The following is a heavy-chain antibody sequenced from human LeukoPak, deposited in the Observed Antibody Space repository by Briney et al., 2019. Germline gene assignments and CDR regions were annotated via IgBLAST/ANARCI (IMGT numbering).Heavy chain of an antibody. CDR1: GFTFSTYW. CDR2: IKQDGSEK. D-gene: IGHD6-19*01. CDR3: ARDQDEYSSGWYGVFDC. J-gene: IGHJ4*02. V-gene: IGHV3-7*05. Sequence: GGSLRLSCAASGFTFSTYWMTWVRQAPGKGLEWVANIKQDGSEKYYVDSVKGRFTICRDNAKNSLFLQMNSLRAEDTAVYYCARDQDEYSSGWYGVFDCGGQGTLVTVSA.